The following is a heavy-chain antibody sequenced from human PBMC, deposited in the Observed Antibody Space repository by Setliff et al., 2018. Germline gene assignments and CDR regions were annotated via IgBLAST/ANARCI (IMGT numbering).Heavy chain of an antibody. D-gene: IGHD5-12*01. V-gene: IGHV4-59*01. CDR1: GGSFTPYY. J-gene: IGHJ4*02. CDR3: ARGGTFRYFDY. Sequence: SETLSLTCTVSGGSFTPYYWSWIRQPPGKGLEWIGYVYYIGTAYYNPSLKSRVTVIVDTSKNQFSLRLSSVTAADTAVYYCARGGTFRYFDYWGQGTPVTVSS. CDR2: VYYIGTA.